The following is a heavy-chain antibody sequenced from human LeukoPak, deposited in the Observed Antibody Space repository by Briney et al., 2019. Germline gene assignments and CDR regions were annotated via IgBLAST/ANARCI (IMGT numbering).Heavy chain of an antibody. J-gene: IGHJ4*02. V-gene: IGHV3-23*01. Sequence: GGSLRLSCAASGFTFSSYAMIWVRQAPGKGLEWVSAISGSGASTYYADSVKGRFTISRDNSNNTLYLQMNSLRAEDTAVYYWAKDISLDYFGSGRLAALEYWGQRTPVTASS. CDR2: ISGSGAST. CDR3: AKDISLDYFGSGRLAALEY. D-gene: IGHD3-10*01. CDR1: GFTFSSYA.